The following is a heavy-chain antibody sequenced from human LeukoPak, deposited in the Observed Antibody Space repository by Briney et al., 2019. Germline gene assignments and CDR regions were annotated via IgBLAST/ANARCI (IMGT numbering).Heavy chain of an antibody. CDR1: GITFSSYS. J-gene: IGHJ4*02. Sequence: GGSLRLSCGASGITFSSYSMNWVRQAPGKGLEWVSYISSSCSTKYYADSVKGRFTISRDNARNSLYLQMNSLRAEDTAVYFCARGGLSIMGYWGQGTLVTVSS. V-gene: IGHV3-48*01. CDR2: ISSSCSTK. D-gene: IGHD2/OR15-2a*01. CDR3: ARGGLSIMGY.